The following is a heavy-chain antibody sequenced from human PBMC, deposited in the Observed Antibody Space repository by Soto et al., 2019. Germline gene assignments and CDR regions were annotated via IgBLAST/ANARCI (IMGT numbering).Heavy chain of an antibody. D-gene: IGHD3-10*01. J-gene: IGHJ5*02. V-gene: IGHV4-30-2*01. CDR2: IYHSGST. Sequence: PSETLSLTCAVSGGSISSGGYSWSWIRQPPGKGLEWIGYIYHSGSTYYNPSLKSRANISVDRSKNQFSLKLSSVTAADTAVYYCAREVLLWFGDNNWFDPWGQGTLVTVSS. CDR3: AREVLLWFGDNNWFDP. CDR1: GGSISSGGYS.